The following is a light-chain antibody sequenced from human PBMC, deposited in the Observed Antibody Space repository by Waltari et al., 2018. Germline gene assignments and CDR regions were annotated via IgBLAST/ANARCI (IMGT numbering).Light chain of an antibody. CDR3: QQGYSSPIT. J-gene: IGKJ3*01. CDR2: AAS. CDR1: QSIGSW. V-gene: IGKV1-12*01. Sequence: DIQMTQSPSSLSASVGDKVTITCRASQSIGSWLAWYQQKPGEAPKLLIYAASSLRSGIPSRFIGSGSGTDFTLTITSLQPEDFGNYYCQQGYSSPITFGPGTKVNIK.